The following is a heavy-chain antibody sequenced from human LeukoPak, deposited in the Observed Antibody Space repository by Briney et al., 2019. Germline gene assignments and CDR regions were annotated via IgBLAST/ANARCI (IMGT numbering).Heavy chain of an antibody. CDR1: GYTLTELS. J-gene: IGHJ4*02. Sequence: ASVKVSSKVSGYTLTELSMHCVRQAPGKGLEWMGGFDPEDGETIYAQKFQGRVTMTEDTSTDTAYMELSSLRSEDTAVYYCATVNTIFGVESFDYWGQGTLVTVSS. CDR3: ATVNTIFGVESFDY. CDR2: FDPEDGET. D-gene: IGHD3-3*01. V-gene: IGHV1-24*01.